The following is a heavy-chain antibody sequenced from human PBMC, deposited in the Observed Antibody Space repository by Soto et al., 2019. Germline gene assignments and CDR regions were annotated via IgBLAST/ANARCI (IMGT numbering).Heavy chain of an antibody. V-gene: IGHV3-33*01. CDR1: GFTFSSYG. CDR3: ARVDSSSIVGATTVDY. D-gene: IGHD1-26*01. J-gene: IGHJ4*02. CDR2: IWYDGSNK. Sequence: HPWGSLRLSCAASGFTFSSYGMHWVRQAPGKGLEWVAVIWYDGSNKYYADSVKGRFTISRDNSKNTLYLQMNSLRAEDTAVYYCARVDSSSIVGATTVDYWGQGTLVTVSS.